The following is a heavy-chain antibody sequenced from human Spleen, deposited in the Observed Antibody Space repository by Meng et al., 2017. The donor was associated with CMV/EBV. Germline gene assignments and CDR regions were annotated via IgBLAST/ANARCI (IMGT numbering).Heavy chain of an antibody. Sequence: GESLKISCVASGFTFSGYGMNSVRQTPGKGLEWVSSVTSTSSNTYYSDSVKGRFTISRDNTKNSLYLQMNSLRDEDTAVYYCAREGDLQWKCFDYWGQGTLVTVSS. CDR1: GFTFSGYG. CDR3: AREGDLQWKCFDY. CDR2: VTSTSSNT. D-gene: IGHD6-19*01. J-gene: IGHJ4*02. V-gene: IGHV3-21*01.